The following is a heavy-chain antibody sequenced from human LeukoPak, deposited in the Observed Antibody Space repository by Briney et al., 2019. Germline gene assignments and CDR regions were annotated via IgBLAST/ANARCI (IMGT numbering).Heavy chain of an antibody. V-gene: IGHV4-34*01. J-gene: IGHJ5*02. CDR2: INHSGST. CDR3: ARVGVVVVPAGGFDP. CDR1: GGSFSGYY. D-gene: IGHD2-2*01. Sequence: SETLSLTCAVYGGSFSGYYWSWIRKPPGKGLEWIGEINHSGSTNYNPSLKSRVTISVDTSKNQFSLKLSSVTAADTAVYYCARVGVVVVPAGGFDPWGQGTLVTVSS.